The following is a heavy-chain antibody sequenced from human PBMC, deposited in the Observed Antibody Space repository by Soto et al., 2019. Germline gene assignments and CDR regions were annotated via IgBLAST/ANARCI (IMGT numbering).Heavy chain of an antibody. CDR2: ISAYNGNT. CDR1: GYTFTSYG. Sequence: ASVKVSCKASGYTFTSYGISWVRQAPGQGLEWMGWISAYNGNTNYAQKFQGRVTMTRDTSTSTVYMELSSLRSEDTAVYYCARGGYYGSGSSSTLYGMDVWGQGTTVTV. CDR3: ARGGYYGSGSSSTLYGMDV. D-gene: IGHD3-10*01. V-gene: IGHV1-18*01. J-gene: IGHJ6*02.